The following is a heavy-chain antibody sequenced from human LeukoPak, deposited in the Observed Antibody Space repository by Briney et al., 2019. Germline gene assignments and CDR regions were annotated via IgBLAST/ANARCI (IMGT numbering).Heavy chain of an antibody. J-gene: IGHJ4*02. D-gene: IGHD2-21*02. Sequence: GGSLRLSCAASGFTFNAFGMNWVRQAPGKGLEWVSYIGTTSGAIYYADSVKGRFTISGDSAKNSLYLQMNSLRAEDTAVYYCARFRTWGDKAFDYWGQGTLVTVSS. CDR3: ARFRTWGDKAFDY. CDR2: IGTTSGAI. CDR1: GFTFNAFG. V-gene: IGHV3-48*01.